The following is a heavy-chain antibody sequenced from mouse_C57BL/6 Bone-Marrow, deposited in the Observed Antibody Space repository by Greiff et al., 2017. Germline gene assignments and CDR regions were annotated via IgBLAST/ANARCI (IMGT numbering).Heavy chain of an antibody. CDR1: VYTFTSYW. CDR3: ARKRDYSNTWFAY. V-gene: IGHV1-64*01. J-gene: IGHJ3*01. D-gene: IGHD2-5*01. CDR2: IHPNSGST. Sequence: VQLQQPGAELVKPGASVKLSCKASVYTFTSYWMHWVKQRPGQGLEWIGMIHPNSGSTNYNEKFKSKATLTVDKSSSTAYMQLSSLTSEDSAVYYCARKRDYSNTWFAYWGQGTLVTVSA.